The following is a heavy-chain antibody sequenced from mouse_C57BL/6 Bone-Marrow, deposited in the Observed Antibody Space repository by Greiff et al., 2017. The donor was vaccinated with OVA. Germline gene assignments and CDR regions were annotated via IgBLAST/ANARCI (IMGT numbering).Heavy chain of an antibody. CDR2: ISSGSSTI. CDR1: GFTFSDYG. Sequence: EVQGVESGGGLVKPGGSLKLSCAASGFTFSDYGMHWVRQAPEKGLEWVAYISSGSSTIYYADTVKGRFTISRDNAKNTLFLQMTSLRSEDTAMDYCARWPYSNYAWFAYWGQGTLVTVSA. J-gene: IGHJ3*01. V-gene: IGHV5-17*01. D-gene: IGHD2-5*01. CDR3: ARWPYSNYAWFAY.